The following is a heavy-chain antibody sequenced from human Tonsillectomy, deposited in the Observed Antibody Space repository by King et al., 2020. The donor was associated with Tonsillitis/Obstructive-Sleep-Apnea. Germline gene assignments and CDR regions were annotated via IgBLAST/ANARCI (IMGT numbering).Heavy chain of an antibody. CDR3: ARVSAFAWELLPVDP. J-gene: IGHJ5*02. V-gene: IGHV1-18*01. CDR1: GYTFISYG. Sequence: QLVQSGAEVKKPGASVTVSRKASGYTFISYGVIWVRQAPGQRLVLMGWISGYNGDTNYAQNLQGRVTMTTDTATSTAYNEMRSLRSDDTAVYYCARVSAFAWELLPVDPWGQGTLVTVSS. CDR2: ISGYNGDT. D-gene: IGHD1-26*01.